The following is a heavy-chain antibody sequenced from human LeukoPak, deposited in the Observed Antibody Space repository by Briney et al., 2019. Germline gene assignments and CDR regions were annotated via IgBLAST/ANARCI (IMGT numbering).Heavy chain of an antibody. CDR1: GGTFSSYA. CDR2: IIPIFGTS. V-gene: IGHV1-69*05. J-gene: IGHJ4*02. CDR3: TKDHEGYFDY. Sequence: ASVKVSCKASGGTFSSYAISWVRQAPGQGLEWMARIIPIFGTSDYAQEFQGRVTITTDESTSTAFMELSGLRSEDTAVYYCTKDHEGYFDYWGQGSLVTVSS.